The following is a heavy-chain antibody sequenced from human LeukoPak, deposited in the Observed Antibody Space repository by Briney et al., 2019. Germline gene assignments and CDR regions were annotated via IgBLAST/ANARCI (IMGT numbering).Heavy chain of an antibody. Sequence: SGGSLRLSCGASGFTFSNYAMTWVRQAPGKGLEWVSSISGSGGSTYYADSVKGRFTISRDNSKNTLYLQMNSLRAEDTAVYYCASLIVATIGGAFDIWGQGTMVTVSS. CDR3: ASLIVATIGGAFDI. CDR2: ISGSGGST. J-gene: IGHJ3*02. CDR1: GFTFSNYA. V-gene: IGHV3-23*01. D-gene: IGHD5-12*01.